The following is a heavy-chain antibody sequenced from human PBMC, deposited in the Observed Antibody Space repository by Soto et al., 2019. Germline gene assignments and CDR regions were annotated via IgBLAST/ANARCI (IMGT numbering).Heavy chain of an antibody. Sequence: GESLKISCKGSGYSFTSYWIGWVRQMPGKGLEWMGIIYPGDSDTRYSPSFQGQVTISADKSISTAYLQWSSLKASDTAMYYCARHNIGSGWYGGASTGPLKVYYYGMDVWGQGTTVTVS. CDR1: GYSFTSYW. D-gene: IGHD6-19*01. CDR3: ARHNIGSGWYGGASTGPLKVYYYGMDV. V-gene: IGHV5-51*01. CDR2: IYPGDSDT. J-gene: IGHJ6*02.